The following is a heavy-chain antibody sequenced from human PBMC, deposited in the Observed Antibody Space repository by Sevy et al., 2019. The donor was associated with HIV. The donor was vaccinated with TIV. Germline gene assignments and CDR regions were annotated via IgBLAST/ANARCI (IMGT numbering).Heavy chain of an antibody. V-gene: IGHV3-74*01. Sequence: GGSLRLSCAASGFTFDSYWLHWVRQDPWKGLEWVSCVDIDGSRTEYADSVKGRFTISRDNAKNMLYLEMNSLRDEDTAEYYCARGTALGWFDPWGQGTQVTVSS. CDR1: GFTFDSYW. D-gene: IGHD5-18*01. J-gene: IGHJ5*02. CDR2: VDIDGSRT. CDR3: ARGTALGWFDP.